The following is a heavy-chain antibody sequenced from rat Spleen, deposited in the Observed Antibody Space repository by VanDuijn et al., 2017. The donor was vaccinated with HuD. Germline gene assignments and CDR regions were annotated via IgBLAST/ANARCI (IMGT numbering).Heavy chain of an antibody. J-gene: IGHJ3*01. CDR2: INYDGSSA. Sequence: EVQLVESDGGLVQPGGSLKLSCAASGFTFSDYYMAWVRQAPTKGLEWVATINYDGSSAYYRDSVKGRFTISRDNAQSTLYLQMDSLRSEDTATYYCARHGYGGYSGPFAYWGQGTLVTVSS. CDR1: GFTFSDYY. CDR3: ARHGYGGYSGPFAY. D-gene: IGHD1-11*01. V-gene: IGHV5-7*01.